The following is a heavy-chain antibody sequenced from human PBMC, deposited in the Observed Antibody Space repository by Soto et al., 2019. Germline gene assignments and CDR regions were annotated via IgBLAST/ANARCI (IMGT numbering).Heavy chain of an antibody. J-gene: IGHJ6*02. D-gene: IGHD2-15*01. Sequence: GASVKASCKASGYTFTGYYMHWVQQAPGQGLEWMGWINPNSGGTNYAQKFQGWVTMTRDTSISTAYMELSRLRSDDTAVYYCARDLYGYCSGGSCYSYGMDVWGQGTTVTVSS. CDR1: GYTFTGYY. CDR2: INPNSGGT. V-gene: IGHV1-2*04. CDR3: ARDLYGYCSGGSCYSYGMDV.